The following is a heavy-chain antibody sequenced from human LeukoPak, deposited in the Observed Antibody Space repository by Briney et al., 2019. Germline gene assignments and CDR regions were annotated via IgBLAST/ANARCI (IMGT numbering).Heavy chain of an antibody. CDR1: GGSISSGNYY. V-gene: IGHV4-61*09. CDR2: IYTSGST. Sequence: SETLSLTCTVSGGSISSGNYYWSWIRQPAGKGLEWIGHIYTSGSTNYNPSLKSRVTISVDTSKNQFSLNLSSMTAADTAAYYCARDTLYSFWSGSYHTTXYFDYWGQGTLVTVSS. D-gene: IGHD3-3*01. J-gene: IGHJ4*02. CDR3: ARDTLYSFWSGSYHTTXYFDY.